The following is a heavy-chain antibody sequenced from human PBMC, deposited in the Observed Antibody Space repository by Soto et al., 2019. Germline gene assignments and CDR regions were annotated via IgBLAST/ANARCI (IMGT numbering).Heavy chain of an antibody. CDR1: GFTVSSDY. V-gene: IGHV3-66*01. D-gene: IGHD2-15*01. J-gene: IGHJ4*02. CDR3: ARDRVEN. Sequence: EVQLVESGGGLVQPGGSLRLSCAASGFTVSSDYMTWVRQAPGKGLEWVSVIYSDGSTYYTESAKGRFTISRDNSKNILFLQMNRLTVEDTAVYYCARDRVENWGQGTLVTVSS. CDR2: IYSDGST.